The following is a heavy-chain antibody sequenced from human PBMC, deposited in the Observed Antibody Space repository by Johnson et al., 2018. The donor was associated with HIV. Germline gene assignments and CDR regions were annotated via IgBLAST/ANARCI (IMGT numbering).Heavy chain of an antibody. J-gene: IGHJ3*01. D-gene: IGHD6-6*01. CDR1: GFIFSTYA. V-gene: IGHV3-30*04. CDR3: ARDGGYSTSSNDAFDV. Sequence: QVQLVESGGGVVQPGRSLRLSCAGSGFIFSTYAMHWVRQAPGKGLEGVAVISSDGNNAYYAQSVKGRFTISRDNSKNMVFLQMNSLRVEDTAVYFCARDGGYSTSSNDAFDVWGQGTMVTVSS. CDR2: ISSDGNNA.